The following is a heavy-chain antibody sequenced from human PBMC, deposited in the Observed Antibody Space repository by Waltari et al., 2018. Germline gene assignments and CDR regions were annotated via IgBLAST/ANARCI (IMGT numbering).Heavy chain of an antibody. D-gene: IGHD6-13*01. J-gene: IGHJ4*02. Sequence: EVQLVESGGGLVQPGGSLRLSCAASGFTFSSYAMSWVRPAPGKGLEWVSAISGSGGSTYYADSVKGRFTISRDNSKNTLYLQMNSLRAEDTAVYYCAKDLTPYQPPLSAAGTGYWGQGTLVTVSS. CDR3: AKDLTPYQPPLSAAGTGY. V-gene: IGHV3-23*04. CDR1: GFTFSSYA. CDR2: ISGSGGST.